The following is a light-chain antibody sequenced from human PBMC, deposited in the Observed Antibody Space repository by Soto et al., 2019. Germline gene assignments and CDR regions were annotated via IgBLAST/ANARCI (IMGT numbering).Light chain of an antibody. CDR3: HQYYSTPPT. CDR2: WAS. V-gene: IGKV4-1*01. J-gene: IGKJ1*01. Sequence: DIVMTQSPDSLAVSLGERASINCKSSQSVLYSSNNKNYLAWYQQKPGQPPKLLIYWASTRESGVPDRFSGSGSGTDFTLTISSLQAEDVAVYSCHQYYSTPPTFGQGTKLEIK. CDR1: QSVLYSSNNKNY.